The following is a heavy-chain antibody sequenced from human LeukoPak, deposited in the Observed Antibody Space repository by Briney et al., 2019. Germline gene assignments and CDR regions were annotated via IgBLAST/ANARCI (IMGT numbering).Heavy chain of an antibody. CDR1: GYSISSGYY. CDR2: IYHSGST. Sequence: PSETLSLTCADSGYSISSGYYWGWFRQPPGKGLEGIGSIYHSGSTYSNPTLKSRVTISVDTSKNQFSLKLSSVTAADTAVYYCAREAYYYGSGSYYAYWGQGTLVTVSS. D-gene: IGHD3-10*01. J-gene: IGHJ4*02. CDR3: AREAYYYGSGSYYAY. V-gene: IGHV4-38-2*02.